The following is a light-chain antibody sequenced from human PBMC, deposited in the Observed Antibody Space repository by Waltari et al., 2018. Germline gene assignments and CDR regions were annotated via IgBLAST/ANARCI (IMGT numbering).Light chain of an antibody. Sequence: QSALTQPASVSGSPGQSITISCTGTSSDVGGYNYVSWYQQHPGKAPKLLMYDVSNRPSGGSNRFSGPKAGNTASLTISGLQAEDEADYYCSSYTSSSTVVFGGGTKLTVL. V-gene: IGLV2-14*03. CDR1: SSDVGGYNY. CDR3: SSYTSSSTVV. J-gene: IGLJ2*01. CDR2: DVS.